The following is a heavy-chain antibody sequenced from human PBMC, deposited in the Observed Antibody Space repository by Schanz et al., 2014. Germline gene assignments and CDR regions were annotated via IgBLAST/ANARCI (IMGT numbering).Heavy chain of an antibody. CDR3: AREKRRTEVVLDH. V-gene: IGHV3-11*01. Sequence: VQLVTSGGDLVQPGGSLRLSCAASGFTFRDYQMTWIRQAPGKGLEWVSYITSGSAKFYADSVKGRFTISRDNAKNSLYLQMNSLRAEDTAVYYCAREKRRTEVVLDHWGQGTLVTVS. CDR1: GFTFRDYQ. J-gene: IGHJ4*02. CDR2: ITSGSAK.